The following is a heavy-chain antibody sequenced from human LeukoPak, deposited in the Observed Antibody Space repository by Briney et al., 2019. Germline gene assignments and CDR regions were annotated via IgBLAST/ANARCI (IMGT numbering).Heavy chain of an antibody. CDR2: ISPSGDRT. J-gene: IGHJ3*01. V-gene: IGHV3-64*02. CDR3: ARAFRPASDPHDFYDF. CDR1: GFTFTNHP. D-gene: IGHD3-3*01. Sequence: GGSLRLSCAASGFTFTNHPMHWVRQASGKRLQYVSAISPSGDRTWYTDSMKGRFTISRDNSKNTMYLQMGSLRPEDMGVYYCARAFRPASDPHDFYDFWGRGTTVTVSS.